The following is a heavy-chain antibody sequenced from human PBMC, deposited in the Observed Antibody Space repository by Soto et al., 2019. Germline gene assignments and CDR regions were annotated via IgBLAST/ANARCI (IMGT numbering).Heavy chain of an antibody. CDR3: ARAREPEYSSAIFFDI. D-gene: IGHD5-18*01. V-gene: IGHV1-18*01. CDR1: GYPFHDYG. CDR2: ISAYNYNT. Sequence: ASVKVSCRAYGYPFHDYGVSWVRQSPGQGLEWMGRISAYNYNTHYAQNFEGRVTMTTDTSTNMVYLQMSSLTDEDTAVYYCARAREPEYSSAIFFDIWGQGALVTVSS. J-gene: IGHJ4*02.